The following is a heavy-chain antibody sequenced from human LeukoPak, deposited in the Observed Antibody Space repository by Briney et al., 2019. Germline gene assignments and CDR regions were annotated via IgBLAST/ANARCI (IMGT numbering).Heavy chain of an antibody. Sequence: GGSLRLSCAASGFIFSSYSMNWVRQAPGKGLEWVSYISSSSSTIYYADSVKGRFTISRDNAKNSLYLQMNSLRAEDTAVYYCARMNYVSSGWGAPFDYWGQGTLVTVSS. CDR1: GFIFSSYS. V-gene: IGHV3-48*04. CDR2: ISSSSSTI. J-gene: IGHJ4*02. CDR3: ARMNYVSSGWGAPFDY. D-gene: IGHD1-7*01.